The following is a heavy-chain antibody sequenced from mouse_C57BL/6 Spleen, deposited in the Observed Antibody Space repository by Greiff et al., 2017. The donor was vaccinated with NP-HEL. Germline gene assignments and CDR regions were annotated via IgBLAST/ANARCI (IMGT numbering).Heavy chain of an antibody. Sequence: VHVKQSGAELVKPGASVKLSCTASGFNIKDYYMHWVKQRTEQGLEWIGRIDPEDGETKYAPKFQGKATITADTSSNTAYLQLSCLTSEDTAVYYCAREDYGSSWYFDVGGTGTTVTVSS. CDR2: IDPEDGET. D-gene: IGHD1-1*01. V-gene: IGHV14-2*01. J-gene: IGHJ1*03. CDR3: AREDYGSSWYFDV. CDR1: GFNIKDYY.